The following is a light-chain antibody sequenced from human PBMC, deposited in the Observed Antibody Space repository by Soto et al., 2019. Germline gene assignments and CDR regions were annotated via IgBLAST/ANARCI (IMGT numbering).Light chain of an antibody. J-gene: IGKJ1*01. CDR3: QQYQT. CDR1: QSISSW. V-gene: IGKV1-5*01. CDR2: DAS. Sequence: DIQMIQSLSTLSASVGDRVTITCRASQSISSWLAWYQQKPGKAPKLLIYDASSLESGVPSRFSGSGSGTEFTLTISSLQPDDFATYYCQQYQTFGQGTKVDIK.